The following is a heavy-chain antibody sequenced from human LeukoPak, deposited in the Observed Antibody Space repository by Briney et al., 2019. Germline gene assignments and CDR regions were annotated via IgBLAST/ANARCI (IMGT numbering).Heavy chain of an antibody. CDR3: ARGYGPPVGATIDPFDY. Sequence: PGGSLRLSCAASGFAFSSYSVTWVRQAPGKGLEWVSSISSSSSYIYYADSVKGRFTISRDNAKNSLYLQMNSLRAEDTAVYYCARGYGPPVGATIDPFDYWGQGTLVTVSS. J-gene: IGHJ4*02. CDR1: GFAFSSYS. D-gene: IGHD1-26*01. CDR2: ISSSSSYI. V-gene: IGHV3-21*01.